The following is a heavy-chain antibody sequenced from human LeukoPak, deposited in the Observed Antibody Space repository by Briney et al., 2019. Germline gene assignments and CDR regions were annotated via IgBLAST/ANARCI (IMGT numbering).Heavy chain of an antibody. CDR1: GGTFSSYA. CDR2: IIPIFGTA. CDR3: ARGGGNWADYYYYYMDV. Sequence: ASVKVSCKASGGTFSSYAISWVRQAPGQGLEWMGGIIPIFGTANYAQKFQGRVTITTDESTSTAYMELSSLRSEDTAVDYCARGGGNWADYYYYYMDVWGKGTTVTVSS. V-gene: IGHV1-69*05. D-gene: IGHD4-23*01. J-gene: IGHJ6*03.